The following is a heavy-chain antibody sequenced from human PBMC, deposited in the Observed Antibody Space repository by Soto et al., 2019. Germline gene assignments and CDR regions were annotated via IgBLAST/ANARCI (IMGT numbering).Heavy chain of an antibody. CDR1: GGTFSSYT. V-gene: IGHV1-69*02. J-gene: IGHJ3*02. CDR2: IIPILGIA. D-gene: IGHD2-2*01. Sequence: ASVKVSCKASGGTFSSYTISWVRQAPGQGLEWMGRIIPILGIANYAQKFQGRVTITADKSTSTAYMELSSLRSEDTAVYYCATKYRYQLPNDAFDIWGQGTMVTVSS. CDR3: ATKYRYQLPNDAFDI.